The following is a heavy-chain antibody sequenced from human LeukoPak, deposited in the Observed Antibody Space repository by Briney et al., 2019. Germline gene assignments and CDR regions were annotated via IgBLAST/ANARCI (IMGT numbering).Heavy chain of an antibody. V-gene: IGHV4-31*03. CDR3: ARMGLTGTPYYFDY. CDR2: IYYSGST. Sequence: SETLSLTCTVSGGSISSGGYYWSWIRQHPGKGLEWIGYIYYSGSTYYNPSLKSRVTISVDTSKNQFSLKLSSVTAADTAVYYCARMGLTGTPYYFDYWGQGTLVTVSS. CDR1: GGSISSGGYY. D-gene: IGHD1-7*01. J-gene: IGHJ4*02.